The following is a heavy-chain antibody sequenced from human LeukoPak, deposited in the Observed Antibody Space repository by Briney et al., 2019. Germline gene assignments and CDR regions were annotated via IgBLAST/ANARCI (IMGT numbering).Heavy chain of an antibody. CDR3: ARLPHYYGSGNFYGMDV. CDR1: GGSISSYY. D-gene: IGHD3-10*01. CDR2: IYYSGST. J-gene: IGHJ6*02. V-gene: IGHV4-59*08. Sequence: SETLSLTCTVSGGSISSYYWSWIRQPPGKGLEWIGYIYYSGSTNYNPSLKSRVTISVDTSKNQFSLKLSSVTAADTAVYYCARLPHYYGSGNFYGMDVWGQGTTVTVSS.